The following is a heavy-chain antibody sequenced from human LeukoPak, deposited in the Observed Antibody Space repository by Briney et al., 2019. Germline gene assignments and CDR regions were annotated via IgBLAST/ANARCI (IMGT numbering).Heavy chain of an antibody. J-gene: IGHJ4*02. CDR1: GYTFTSYV. D-gene: IGHD3-9*01. CDR2: MNANSGNT. Sequence: ASVKDSCKASGYTFTSYVIYGVRQATGQGVEWMGWMNANSGNTGQAQKFQGRITMTRNTSISTAYMELSSLRPEDTAVYYCAKYKSGDYFDSGKRYYFDQWGQGTPVTVSS. CDR3: AKYKSGDYFDSGKRYYFDQ. V-gene: IGHV1-8*01.